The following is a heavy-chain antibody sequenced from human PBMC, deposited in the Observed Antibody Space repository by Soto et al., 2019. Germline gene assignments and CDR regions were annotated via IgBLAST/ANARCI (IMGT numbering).Heavy chain of an antibody. CDR3: ARSRDGYNFVGDC. D-gene: IGHD5-12*01. CDR1: GFTLSSYW. V-gene: IGHV3-74*01. CDR2: INIDGSST. Sequence: EVQLVESGGGLVQPGGSLRLSCAASGFTLSSYWMHWVRQAPGKGLVWISRINIDGSSTSYADSVKGRFTISRDNAKNTLYPQVNSLRAEDTAVYYCARSRDGYNFVGDCWGQGTLVTVSS. J-gene: IGHJ4*02.